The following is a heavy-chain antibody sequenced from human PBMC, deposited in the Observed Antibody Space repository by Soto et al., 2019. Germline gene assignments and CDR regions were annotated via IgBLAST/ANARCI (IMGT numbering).Heavy chain of an antibody. CDR2: ISASGDTT. J-gene: IGHJ4*02. V-gene: IGHV3-23*01. D-gene: IGHD3-10*01. Sequence: PGGSLRLSCLASGFTFSRNAMSWVRQAPGKGLEWVSAISASGDTTYSADSVKGRFAVSRDNSNNTLYLQMDSLSAEDTAVYYCAKQPADFGSGSDTFYLDNWGQGSLVTVYS. CDR3: AKQPADFGSGSDTFYLDN. CDR1: GFTFSRNA.